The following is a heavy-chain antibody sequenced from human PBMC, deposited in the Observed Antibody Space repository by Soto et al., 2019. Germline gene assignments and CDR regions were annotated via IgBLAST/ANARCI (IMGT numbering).Heavy chain of an antibody. CDR1: GFTFSSYA. CDR2: ISGSSAYI. CDR3: AGQKDAFHI. Sequence: GGSLRLSCAASGFTFSSYAMNWVRQAPGKGLEWVSGISGSSAYIYYADSAKGRFTISRDNAKSSLYLQMNSLRAEDTAVYYCAGQKDAFHIWGQGTMVPVSS. V-gene: IGHV3-21*01. J-gene: IGHJ3*02.